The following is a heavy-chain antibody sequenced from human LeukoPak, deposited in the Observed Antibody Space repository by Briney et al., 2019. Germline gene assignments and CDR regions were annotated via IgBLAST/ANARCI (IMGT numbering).Heavy chain of an antibody. J-gene: IGHJ4*02. CDR3: AKDIRVYSSSWTGMDY. CDR2: ISWDGGST. D-gene: IGHD6-13*01. Sequence: GGSLRLSCAASGFTFDDYTMHWVRQAPGKGLEWVSLISWDGGSTYYADSVKGRCTISRDNSKNSLYLQMNSLRTEDTALYYCAKDIRVYSSSWTGMDYWGQGTLVTVSS. V-gene: IGHV3-43*01. CDR1: GFTFDDYT.